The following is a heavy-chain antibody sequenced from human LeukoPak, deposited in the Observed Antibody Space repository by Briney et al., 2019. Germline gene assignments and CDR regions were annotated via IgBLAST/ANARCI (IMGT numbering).Heavy chain of an antibody. J-gene: IGHJ6*03. Sequence: AGGSLRLSCAASGFTFSTQWMSWVRQAPGKGLEWVAIVNQGRTQKYYVDSVKGRFTISRDNAENSLYLQMNSLRAEDTAVYYCAREHYFYYLDAWGKGTTVTVSS. CDR3: AREHYFYYLDA. CDR1: GFTFSTQW. V-gene: IGHV3-7*01. CDR2: VNQGRTQK.